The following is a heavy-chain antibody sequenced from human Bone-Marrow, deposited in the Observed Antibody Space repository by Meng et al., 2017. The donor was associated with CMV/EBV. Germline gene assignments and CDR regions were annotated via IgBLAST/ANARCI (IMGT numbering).Heavy chain of an antibody. V-gene: IGHV3-21*01. J-gene: IGHJ4*02. Sequence: LSCADSGFTFSTYPINWVRQAPGKGLEWVSSINSISTYIYYADSVKGRFTISRDNAKNSLSLQMNSLRAEDTAVYYCAREKGEVTFDSWGQGTLVTVSS. D-gene: IGHD3-16*01. CDR3: AREKGEVTFDS. CDR1: GFTFSTYP. CDR2: INSISTYI.